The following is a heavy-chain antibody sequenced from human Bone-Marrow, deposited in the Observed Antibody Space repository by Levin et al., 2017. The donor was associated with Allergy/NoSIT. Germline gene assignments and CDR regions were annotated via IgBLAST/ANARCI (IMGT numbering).Heavy chain of an antibody. D-gene: IGHD6-19*01. CDR1: GGSISSYY. J-gene: IGHJ4*02. V-gene: IGHV4-4*07. Sequence: GSLRLSCTVSGGSISSYYWSWIRQPAGKGLEWIGRIYTSGSTNYNPSLKSRVTMSVDTSKNQFSLKLSSVTAADTAVYYCARDSSGWQSIDYWGQGTLVTVSS. CDR2: IYTSGST. CDR3: ARDSSGWQSIDY.